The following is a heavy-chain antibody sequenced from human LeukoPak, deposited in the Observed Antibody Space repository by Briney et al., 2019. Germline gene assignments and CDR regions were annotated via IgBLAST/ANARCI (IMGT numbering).Heavy chain of an antibody. J-gene: IGHJ4*02. Sequence: SETLSLTCTVSGGSISSYYWSWIRQPPGKGLEWIGYIYYSGSTNYNPSLKSRVTISVDTSKNQFSLKLSSVTAADTAVYYCARVGDIVVVPAAMTFDYWGQGTLVTVSS. V-gene: IGHV4-59*01. CDR1: GGSISSYY. D-gene: IGHD2-2*01. CDR2: IYYSGST. CDR3: ARVGDIVVVPAAMTFDY.